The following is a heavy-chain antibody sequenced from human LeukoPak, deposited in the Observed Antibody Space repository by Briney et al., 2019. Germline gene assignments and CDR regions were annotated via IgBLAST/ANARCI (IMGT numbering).Heavy chain of an antibody. Sequence: GGSLRLSCAASDFTVSDNYMTWVRQAPGKGLEWVSSISGSGDRTMYADSVKGRFTISRDNFKNTLYLQMNSLRAEDTALYHCAKDPNGDYIGAFDMWGQGTMVTVSS. CDR3: AKDPNGDYIGAFDM. CDR1: DFTVSDNY. J-gene: IGHJ3*02. V-gene: IGHV3-23*01. D-gene: IGHD4-17*01. CDR2: ISGSGDRT.